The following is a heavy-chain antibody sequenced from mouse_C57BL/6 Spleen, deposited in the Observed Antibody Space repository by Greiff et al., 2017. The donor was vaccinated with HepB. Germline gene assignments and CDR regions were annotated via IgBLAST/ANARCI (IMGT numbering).Heavy chain of an antibody. CDR3: ARSYHYGSSHYAMDY. V-gene: IGHV1-42*01. D-gene: IGHD1-1*01. J-gene: IGHJ4*01. CDR2: INPSTGGT. CDR1: GYSFTGYY. Sequence: EVQLQQSGPELVKPGASVKISCKASGYSFTGYYMNWVKQSPEKSLEWIGEINPSTGGTTYNQKFKAKATLTVDKSSSTAYMQLKSLTSEDSAVYYCARSYHYGSSHYAMDYWGQGTSVTVSS.